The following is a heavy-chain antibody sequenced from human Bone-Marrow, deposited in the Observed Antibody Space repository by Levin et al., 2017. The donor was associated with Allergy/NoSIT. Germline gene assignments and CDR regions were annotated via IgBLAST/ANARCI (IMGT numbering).Heavy chain of an antibody. CDR3: ARGPSDYRETESWFDP. J-gene: IGHJ5*02. Sequence: GGSLRLSCAASGFTFSSYSMNWVRQAPGKGLEWVSYISSSSSTIYYADSVKGRFTISRDNAKNSLYLQMNSLRAEDTAVYYCARGPSDYRETESWFDPWGQGTLVTVSS. D-gene: IGHD4-11*01. CDR2: ISSSSSTI. CDR1: GFTFSSYS. V-gene: IGHV3-48*01.